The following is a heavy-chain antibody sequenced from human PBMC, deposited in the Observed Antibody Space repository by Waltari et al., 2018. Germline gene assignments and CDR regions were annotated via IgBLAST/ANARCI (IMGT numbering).Heavy chain of an antibody. CDR3: AKPLYTSGWHGYET. Sequence: QVQLQQWGAGQLKTSETLSLTCAVSGGSFMAYYWAWIRQRPGKGLEWIGEINDGGITNANPSLKSRVTISVDTSKNQFSLRLTSVTGADTAVYYCAKPLYTSGWHGYETWGPGNLVTVSS. D-gene: IGHD3-22*01. CDR1: GGSFMAYY. CDR2: INDGGIT. J-gene: IGHJ5*02. V-gene: IGHV4-34*02.